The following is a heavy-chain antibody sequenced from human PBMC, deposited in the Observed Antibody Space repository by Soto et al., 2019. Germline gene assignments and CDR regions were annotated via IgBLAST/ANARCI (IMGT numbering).Heavy chain of an antibody. D-gene: IGHD2-15*01. CDR3: VRERISS. CDR1: GFTFETSW. J-gene: IGHJ4*02. V-gene: IGHV3-7*01. CDR2: IKQDGSEK. Sequence: WGSLRLSCAASGFTFETSWMTWVRQAPGKGLEWVANIKQDGSEKYYVDSVKGRFTISRDNAKNSPYLQMNSLRVEETAVYFCVRERISSWGQGTLVTVSS.